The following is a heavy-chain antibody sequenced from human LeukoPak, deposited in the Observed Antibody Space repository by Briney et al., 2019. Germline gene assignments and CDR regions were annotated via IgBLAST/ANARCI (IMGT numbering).Heavy chain of an antibody. J-gene: IGHJ4*02. V-gene: IGHV4-34*01. Sequence: KASETLSLTCAVYGGSFSGYYWSWIRQPPGKGLEWIGEINHSGSTNYNPSLKSRVTISVDTSKNQFSLKLSSVTAADTAVYYCARSNYPERITIFGVVPYYFDYWGQGTLVTVSS. CDR2: INHSGST. CDR3: ARSNYPERITIFGVVPYYFDY. D-gene: IGHD3-3*01. CDR1: GGSFSGYY.